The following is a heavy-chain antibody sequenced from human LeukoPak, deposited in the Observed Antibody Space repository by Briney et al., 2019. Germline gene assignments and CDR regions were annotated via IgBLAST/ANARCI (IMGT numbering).Heavy chain of an antibody. CDR3: ARGVTTVTTLYNWFDP. J-gene: IGHJ5*02. Sequence: SETLSLTCTVSGGSVSSYYRSWIRQPAGKGLEWIGRIYTSGSTNYNPSLKSRVTMSVDTSKNQFSLKLSSVTAADTAVYYCARGVTTVTTLYNWFDPWGQGTLVTVSS. V-gene: IGHV4-4*07. CDR1: GGSVSSYY. CDR2: IYTSGST. D-gene: IGHD4-17*01.